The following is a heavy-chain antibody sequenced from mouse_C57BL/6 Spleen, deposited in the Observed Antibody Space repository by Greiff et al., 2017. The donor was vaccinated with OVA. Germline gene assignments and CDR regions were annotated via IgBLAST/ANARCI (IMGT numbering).Heavy chain of an antibody. V-gene: IGHV1-15*01. CDR1: GYTFTDYE. Sequence: SGAELVRPGASVTLSCKASGYTFTDYEMHWVKQTPVHGLEWIGAIDPETGGTAYNQKFKGKAILTADKSSSTAYMELRSLTSEDSAVYYCTSPGFAYWGEGTLGTVSA. CDR2: IDPETGGT. CDR3: TSPGFAY. J-gene: IGHJ3*01.